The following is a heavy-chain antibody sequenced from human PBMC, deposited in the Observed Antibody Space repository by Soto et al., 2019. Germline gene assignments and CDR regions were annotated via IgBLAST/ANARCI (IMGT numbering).Heavy chain of an antibody. CDR1: GGSIRSYY. CDR3: ARGAADTAMVDS. CDR2: IFYSGST. J-gene: IGHJ4*02. V-gene: IGHV4-59*01. Sequence: QVHLQESGPGLVKASETLSLTCTVSGGSIRSYYWTWIRQPPGKGLEWLGYIFYSGSTFYNPSLKSRVTISIHTSKSQFSLQLTSVTAADTAVDYCARGAADTAMVDSWGQGTLVTVSS. D-gene: IGHD5-18*01.